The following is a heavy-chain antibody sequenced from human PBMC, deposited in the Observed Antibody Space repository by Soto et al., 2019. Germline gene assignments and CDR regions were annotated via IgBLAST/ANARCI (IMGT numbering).Heavy chain of an antibody. CDR3: ARSPPAWGGDGYNYYFDY. Sequence: GGSLRLSCAASGFTFSSYDMHWVRQATGKGLEWVSAIGTAGDTYYPGSVKGRFTISRENAKNSLYLQMNSLRAGDTAVYYCARSPPAWGGDGYNYYFDYWGQGTLVTVSS. J-gene: IGHJ4*02. D-gene: IGHD5-12*01. V-gene: IGHV3-13*01. CDR2: IGTAGDT. CDR1: GFTFSSYD.